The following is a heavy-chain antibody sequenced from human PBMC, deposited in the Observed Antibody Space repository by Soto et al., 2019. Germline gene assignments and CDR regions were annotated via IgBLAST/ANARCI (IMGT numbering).Heavy chain of an antibody. J-gene: IGHJ6*02. D-gene: IGHD6-13*01. Sequence: SETLSLTCAVSGGSISSSNWWSWVRQPPGKGLEWIGEIYHSGSTNYNPSLKSRVTISVDKSKNQFSLKLSSVTAADTAVYYCASYSSSWSLNYYYYGMDVWGQGTAVTVSS. CDR2: IYHSGST. CDR1: GGSISSSNW. V-gene: IGHV4-4*02. CDR3: ASYSSSWSLNYYYYGMDV.